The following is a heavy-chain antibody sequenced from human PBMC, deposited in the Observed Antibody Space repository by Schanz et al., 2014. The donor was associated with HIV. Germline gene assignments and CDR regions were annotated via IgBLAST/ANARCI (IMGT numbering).Heavy chain of an antibody. D-gene: IGHD4-4*01. CDR3: ARGPDYSSASYKFDY. V-gene: IGHV1-69*01. Sequence: QVQLVQSGAEVKKPGASVKVSCKASGYTFINYDIHWVRQATGQGLEWMGGIIPVFGTTDYAQKFQGTVTITADESTSTAYMELSSLRSEDTAVYYCARGPDYSSASYKFDYWGQGTPVSVYS. CDR1: GYTFINYD. CDR2: IIPVFGTT. J-gene: IGHJ4*02.